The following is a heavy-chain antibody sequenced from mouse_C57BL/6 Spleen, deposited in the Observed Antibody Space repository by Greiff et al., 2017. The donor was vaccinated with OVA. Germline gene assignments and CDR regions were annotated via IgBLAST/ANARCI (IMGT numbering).Heavy chain of an antibody. V-gene: IGHV1-81*01. CDR1: GYTFTSYG. CDR2: IYPRSGNT. J-gene: IGHJ2*01. D-gene: IGHD1-1*01. CDR3: ARGYGTHFDY. Sequence: QVQLKESGAELARPGASVKLSCKASGYTFTSYGISWVKQRTGQGLEWIGEIYPRSGNTYYNEKFKGKATLTADKSSSTAYMELRSLTSEDSAVYFCARGYGTHFDYWGQGTTLTVSS.